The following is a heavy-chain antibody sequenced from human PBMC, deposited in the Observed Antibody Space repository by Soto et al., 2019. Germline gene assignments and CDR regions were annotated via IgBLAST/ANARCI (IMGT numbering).Heavy chain of an antibody. V-gene: IGHV1-69*12. CDR1: GDTYSSYA. J-gene: IGHJ5*02. CDR2: IIPIFGTA. D-gene: IGHD6-13*01. Sequence: QVQLVQSGAEVKKPGSSVKVSCKASGDTYSSYAVSWVRQAPGQGLEWMGGIIPIFGTANYAQKFQGRVTITADESTSTAYMELSSLRSEDTAVYYCARVRGGAAAGTMEGGWFDPWGQGTLVTVSS. CDR3: ARVRGGAAAGTMEGGWFDP.